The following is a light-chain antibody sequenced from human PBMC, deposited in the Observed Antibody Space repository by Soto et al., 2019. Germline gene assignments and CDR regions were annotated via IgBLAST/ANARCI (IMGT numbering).Light chain of an antibody. Sequence: VVLTQSPATLSLSPGERGTLSCRTSLSVSVYLDWYQQKPGQAPRLLIYGAFNRATGIPARFSGSGSGTDFTLTISSLEPEDSAIYYCQQRNIWPPVTFGQGTRLEIK. CDR2: GAF. CDR1: LSVSVY. V-gene: IGKV3-11*01. J-gene: IGKJ5*01. CDR3: QQRNIWPPVT.